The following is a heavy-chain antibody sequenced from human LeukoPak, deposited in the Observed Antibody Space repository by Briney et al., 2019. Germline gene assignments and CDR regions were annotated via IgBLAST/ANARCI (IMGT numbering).Heavy chain of an antibody. V-gene: IGHV4-30-2*01. Sequence: SETLSLTCTVSGGSISSGGYYWSWIRQPPGKGLEWIGYIYHSGSTYYNPSLKSRVTISVDRSKNQFSLKLSSVTAADTAVYYCARGVLDCSSTSCYSFDYWGQGTLVTVSS. CDR3: ARGVLDCSSTSCYSFDY. CDR2: IYHSGST. CDR1: GGSISSGGYY. D-gene: IGHD2-2*02. J-gene: IGHJ4*02.